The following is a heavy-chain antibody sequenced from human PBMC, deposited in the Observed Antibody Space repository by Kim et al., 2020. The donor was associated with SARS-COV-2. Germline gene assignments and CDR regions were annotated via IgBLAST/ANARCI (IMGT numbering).Heavy chain of an antibody. J-gene: IGHJ4*02. CDR3: ARHLTSRSLGY. Sequence: YDVDSVKGRFTISRDNAKNSLYLQMNSLRGEDTAVYYCARHLTSRSLGYWGQGTLVTVSS. V-gene: IGHV3-7*01. D-gene: IGHD4-4*01.